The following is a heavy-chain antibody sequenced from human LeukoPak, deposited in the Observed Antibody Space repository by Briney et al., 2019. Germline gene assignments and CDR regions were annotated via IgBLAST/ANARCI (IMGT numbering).Heavy chain of an antibody. V-gene: IGHV3-21*01. CDR1: GFTFSSYS. Sequence: PGGSLRLSCAASGFTFSSYSMNWVRQAPGKGLEWVSSISSSSSYIYYADSVKGRFTISRDNSKNTLYLQMNSLRAEDTAVYYCARMTTVTSRFDYWGQGTLVTVSS. CDR3: ARMTTVTSRFDY. CDR2: ISSSSSYI. D-gene: IGHD4-17*01. J-gene: IGHJ4*02.